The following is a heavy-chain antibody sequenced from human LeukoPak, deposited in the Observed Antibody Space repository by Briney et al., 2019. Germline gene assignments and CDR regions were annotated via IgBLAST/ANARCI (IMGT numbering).Heavy chain of an antibody. CDR1: GVSISSYY. D-gene: IGHD6-13*01. V-gene: IGHV4-59*12. J-gene: IGHJ4*02. CDR3: ASWGRESSRASSSSWHKDY. Sequence: SETLSLTCTVSGVSISSYYWSWIRQPPGKGLEWIGYIYYSGSTNYNPSLKSRVTISVDTSKNQFSLKLSSVTAADTAVYYCASWGRESSRASSSSWHKDYWGQGTLVTVSS. CDR2: IYYSGST.